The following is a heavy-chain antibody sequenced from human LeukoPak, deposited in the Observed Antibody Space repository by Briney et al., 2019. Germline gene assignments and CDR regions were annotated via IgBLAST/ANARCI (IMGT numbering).Heavy chain of an antibody. CDR2: TRNKANSYTT. V-gene: IGHV3-72*01. J-gene: IGHJ4*02. CDR1: GFTYSDHY. D-gene: IGHD1-26*01. CDR3: ASTPFYGGSYYFDY. Sequence: GGSLRLSCAASGFTYSDHYMDWVRQAPGKGLEWVGRTRNKANSYTTEYAASVKGRFTISRDDSKNSLYLQMNSLKTEDTAVYYCASTPFYGGSYYFDYWGQGTLVTVSS.